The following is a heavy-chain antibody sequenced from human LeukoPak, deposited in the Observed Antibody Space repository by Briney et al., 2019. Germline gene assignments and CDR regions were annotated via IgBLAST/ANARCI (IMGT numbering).Heavy chain of an antibody. Sequence: GGSLRLSCAASGFTFSSYAMSWVRQAPGKGLECISGFSGSGGSTYYADSVKGRFTISRDNSKNTLYLQMNSLRVEDTAGYYCARTIYDYVWGNYRQTNYYYYYMDVWGKGTTVTISS. J-gene: IGHJ6*03. V-gene: IGHV3-23*01. D-gene: IGHD3-16*02. CDR1: GFTFSSYA. CDR2: FSGSGGST. CDR3: ARTIYDYVWGNYRQTNYYYYYMDV.